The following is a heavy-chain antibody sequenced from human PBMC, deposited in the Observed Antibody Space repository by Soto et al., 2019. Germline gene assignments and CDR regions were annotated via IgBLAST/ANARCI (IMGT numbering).Heavy chain of an antibody. CDR3: ARDKITGLFDY. CDR1: GGSFSGYY. J-gene: IGHJ4*02. CDR2: INHSGST. Sequence: PTETLALTCAVYGGSFSGYYWTWIRQPPGTGLEWIGEINHSGSTNYNPSLKSRVTISVDTSKNQFSLKLTSVTAADTAVYYCARDKITGLFDYWGQGTLVTVSS. V-gene: IGHV4-34*01. D-gene: IGHD2-8*02.